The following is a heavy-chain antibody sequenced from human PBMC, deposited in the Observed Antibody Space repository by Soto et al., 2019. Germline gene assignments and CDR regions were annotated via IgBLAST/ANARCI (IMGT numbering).Heavy chain of an antibody. V-gene: IGHV4-34*01. CDR2: INHSGST. CDR3: ARGPATIYDILTGYPYYFDY. D-gene: IGHD3-9*01. Sequence: PSETLSLTCAVYGGSFSGYYWSWIRQPPGKGLEWIGEINHSGSTNYNPSLKSRVTISVDTSKNQFSLKLSSVTAADTAVYYCARGPATIYDILTGYPYYFDYWGQGTLVTVSS. CDR1: GGSFSGYY. J-gene: IGHJ4*02.